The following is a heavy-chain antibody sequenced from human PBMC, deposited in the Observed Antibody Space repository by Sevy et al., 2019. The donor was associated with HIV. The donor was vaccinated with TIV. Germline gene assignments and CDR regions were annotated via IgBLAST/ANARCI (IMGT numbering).Heavy chain of an antibody. CDR1: GLTFSSYA. J-gene: IGHJ5*02. V-gene: IGHV3-64*02. D-gene: IGHD1-26*01. Sequence: GGSLRLSCAASGLTFSSYAMHWVRQAPGKGLEYVSAISSNGGSTYYADSVKGRFTISRDNSKNTLYLQMGSLRAEDMAVYYCARGRSKWELPWFDPWGQGTLVTVSS. CDR3: ARGRSKWELPWFDP. CDR2: ISSNGGST.